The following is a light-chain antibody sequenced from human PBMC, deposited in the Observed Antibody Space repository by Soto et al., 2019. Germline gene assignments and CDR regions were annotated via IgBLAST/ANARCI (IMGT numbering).Light chain of an antibody. J-gene: IGKJ1*01. CDR2: GVS. CDR3: QHYNSYSEA. CDR1: QSVSSN. V-gene: IGKV3D-15*01. Sequence: EIVMTQSPATLSVSPGERATLSCRASQSVSSNLAWYQQKPGQAPRLLIYGVSSRATGIPDRFSDSGSGTDFTLTISSLQPDDFATYYCQHYNSYSEALGQGTKVDIK.